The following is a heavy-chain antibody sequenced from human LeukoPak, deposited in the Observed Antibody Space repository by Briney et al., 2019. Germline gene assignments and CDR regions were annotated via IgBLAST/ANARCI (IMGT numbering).Heavy chain of an antibody. D-gene: IGHD2-2*01. CDR3: ARDGRYCSTTSCPLAAFDY. CDR1: GFTFSGYE. V-gene: IGHV3-48*03. J-gene: IGHJ4*02. CDR2: ISSSGGII. Sequence: GGSLRLSCAASGFTFSGYEMNWVRQAPGKGLEWVSYISSSGGIIYYADSVKGRFTISRDNAKNSLSLQMNSLRAEDTAVYYCARDGRYCSTTSCPLAAFDYWSQGTLVTVSS.